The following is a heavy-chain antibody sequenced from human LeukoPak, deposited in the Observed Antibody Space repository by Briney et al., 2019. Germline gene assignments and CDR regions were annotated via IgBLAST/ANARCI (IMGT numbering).Heavy chain of an antibody. CDR1: GYTLTSYY. J-gene: IGHJ5*02. CDR3: ARGCGGDCYYWFDP. Sequence: ASVKVSCKASGYTLTSYYLHWVRQAPGQGLEWMAIINPSGGSTSHAQKFQGRVTMTRDTSASTAYMELSSLRSEDTAVYYCARGCGGDCYYWFDPWGQGTLVTVSS. CDR2: INPSGGST. V-gene: IGHV1-46*01. D-gene: IGHD2-21*02.